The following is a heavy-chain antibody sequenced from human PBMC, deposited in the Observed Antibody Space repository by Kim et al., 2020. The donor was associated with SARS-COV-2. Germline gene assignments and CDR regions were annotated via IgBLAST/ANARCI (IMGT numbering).Heavy chain of an antibody. V-gene: IGHV3-64*01. CDR2: ISSNGGST. D-gene: IGHD2-15*01. J-gene: IGHJ6*02. CDR3: ARGGGNRYYYYYGMDV. Sequence: GGSLRLSCAASGFTFSSYAMHWVRQAPGKGLEYVSAISSNGGSTYYANSVKGRFTISRDNSKNTLYLQMGSLRAEDMAVYYCARGGGNRYYYYYGMDVWGQGTTVTVSS. CDR1: GFTFSSYA.